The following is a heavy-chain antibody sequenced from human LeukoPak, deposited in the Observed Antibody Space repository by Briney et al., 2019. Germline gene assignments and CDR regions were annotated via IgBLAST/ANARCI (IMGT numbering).Heavy chain of an antibody. CDR3: AKGGASVTRYVDY. CDR2: IKQDGSEK. D-gene: IGHD4-17*01. CDR1: GFTFSSSW. Sequence: GGSLRLSCAASGFTFSSSWMSWVRQAPGKGLEWVANIKQDGSEKYYVASVKGRFTISRDNSQNTLYLQMNSLRPEDTAVYYCAKGGASVTRYVDYWGQGTLVTVSS. V-gene: IGHV3-7*01. J-gene: IGHJ4*02.